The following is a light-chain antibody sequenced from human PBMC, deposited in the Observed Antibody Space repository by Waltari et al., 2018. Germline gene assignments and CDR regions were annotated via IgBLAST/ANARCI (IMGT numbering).Light chain of an antibody. CDR3: QQYYSTPNT. CDR2: WAS. V-gene: IGKV4-1*01. CDR1: QSVLYNSNNKNY. J-gene: IGKJ2*01. Sequence: DIVMTQSPDSLAVSLGERATINCKSSQSVLYNSNNKNYLAWCQQKPGQPPKLLIYWASTRESGVPDRFSGSGSGTDFTLTISSLQAEDVAVYFCQQYYSTPNTFGQGTKLEIK.